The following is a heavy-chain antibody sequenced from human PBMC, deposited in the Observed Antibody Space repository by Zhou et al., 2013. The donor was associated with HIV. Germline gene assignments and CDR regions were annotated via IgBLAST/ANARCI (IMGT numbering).Heavy chain of an antibody. CDR2: INPSTSHT. V-gene: IGHV1-8*01. CDR1: GYTLTTSD. J-gene: IGHJ6*03. CDR3: AKGLLSRGSHFFYYYYMDV. D-gene: IGHD1-26*01. Sequence: QVQLVQSGAEVKKPGASVKVSCKASGYTLTTSDLHWVRQASGQGLEWMGWINPSTSHTTYAQNFQGRVTMTRNISINTAYMELNSLRSDDTAVYYCAKGLLSRGSHFFYYYYMDVWGKGTTITVSS.